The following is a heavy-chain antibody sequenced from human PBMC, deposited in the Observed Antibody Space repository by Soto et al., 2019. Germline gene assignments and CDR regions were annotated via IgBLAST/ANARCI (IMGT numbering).Heavy chain of an antibody. V-gene: IGHV3-11*01. D-gene: IGHD2-15*01. CDR2: ISSSGRTI. CDR1: GFTFSDYY. J-gene: IGHJ3*02. Sequence: GGSLRLSCAASGFTFSDYYMSWIRQAPGKGLERISYISSSGRTIYYADSVKGRFTISRDNAKNSLSLQMNSLRVEDTAMYYCAKAGYCSGGSCYSAPFDIWGQGTMVTVSS. CDR3: AKAGYCSGGSCYSAPFDI.